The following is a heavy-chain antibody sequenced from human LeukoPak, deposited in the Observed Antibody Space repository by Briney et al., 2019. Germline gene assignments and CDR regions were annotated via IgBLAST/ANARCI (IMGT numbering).Heavy chain of an antibody. CDR2: ISSSGSTI. CDR1: GFTFDDYG. J-gene: IGHJ6*04. Sequence: GGSLRLSCAASGFTFDDYGMSWVRQAPGKGLEWVSYISSSGSTIYYADSVKGRFTISRDNAKNSLYLQMSSLRAEDTAVYYCAELGITTIGGVWGKGTTVTISS. D-gene: IGHD3-10*02. CDR3: AELGITTIGGV. V-gene: IGHV3-48*03.